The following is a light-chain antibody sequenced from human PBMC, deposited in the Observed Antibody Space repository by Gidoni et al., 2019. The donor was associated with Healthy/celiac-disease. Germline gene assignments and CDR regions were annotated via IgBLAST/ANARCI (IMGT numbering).Light chain of an antibody. J-gene: IGLJ2*01. Sequence: QSALTQPASVSGSPGQSITISCTGTSSDVGGYNYGSWYQQHPGKAPKLMIYDVSNWPSGVSNRFSGSKSGNTASLTISGLQAEDEADYYCSSYTSSSTLDFGGGTKLTVL. CDR2: DVS. CDR3: SSYTSSSTLD. CDR1: SSDVGGYNY. V-gene: IGLV2-14*03.